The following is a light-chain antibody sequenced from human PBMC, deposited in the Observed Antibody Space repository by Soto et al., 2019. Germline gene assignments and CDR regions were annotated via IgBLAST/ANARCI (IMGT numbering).Light chain of an antibody. CDR2: DVS. CDR1: SSDVGRYKY. J-gene: IGLJ1*01. V-gene: IGLV2-14*01. Sequence: QSVLTQPASVSGSPGQSITISCTGTSSDVGRYKYVSWFQQHPGKAPKLMIFDVSNRPSGVSNRFSGSKSGNTASLTISGLQAEDEADYYCNSYATNNTRVFGTGTKVTVL. CDR3: NSYATNNTRV.